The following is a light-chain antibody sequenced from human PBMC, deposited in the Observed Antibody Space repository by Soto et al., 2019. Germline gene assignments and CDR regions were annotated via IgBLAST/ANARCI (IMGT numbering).Light chain of an antibody. CDR2: AAS. CDR3: QQGHSMPFT. V-gene: IGKV1-39*01. CDR1: QSITNS. Sequence: DIQMTQSPSSLSASVGDRVTITCRASQSITNSLNWYQHKPGKAPTLVVYAASSLQSGVPSRFSGSGSGTDFTLNISSLQPEDFATYFCQQGHSMPFTFRPGTKVDIK. J-gene: IGKJ3*01.